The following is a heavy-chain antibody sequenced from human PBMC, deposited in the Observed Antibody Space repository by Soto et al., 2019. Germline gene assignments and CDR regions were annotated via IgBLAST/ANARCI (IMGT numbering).Heavy chain of an antibody. CDR2: IYYSGST. CDR1: GGSVSSYY. CDR3: AREAGGYDFWSGYYFGFDP. D-gene: IGHD3-3*01. Sequence: SETLSLTCTVSGGSVSSYYWSWIRQPPGKGLEWIGYIYYSGSTNYNPSLKSRVTISVDTSKNQFSLKLSSVTAADTAVYYCAREAGGYDFWSGYYFGFDPWGQGTLVTVSS. J-gene: IGHJ5*02. V-gene: IGHV4-59*02.